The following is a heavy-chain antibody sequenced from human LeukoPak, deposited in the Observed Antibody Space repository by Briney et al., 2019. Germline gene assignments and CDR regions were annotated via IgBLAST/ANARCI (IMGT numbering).Heavy chain of an antibody. CDR2: FDPEDGET. D-gene: IGHD2-2*01. CDR3: ARSVGCSSTSCRRSHWFDP. J-gene: IGHJ5*02. CDR1: GYTLTELS. V-gene: IGHV1-24*01. Sequence: GASVKVSCKVSGYTLTELSMHWVRQAPGKGLEWMGGFDPEDGETIYAQKFQGRVTMTEDTSTDTAYMELSSLRSEDMAVYYCARSVGCSSTSCRRSHWFDPWGQGTLVTVSS.